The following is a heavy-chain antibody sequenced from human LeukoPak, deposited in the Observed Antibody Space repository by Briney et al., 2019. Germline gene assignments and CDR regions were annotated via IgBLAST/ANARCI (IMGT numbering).Heavy chain of an antibody. Sequence: PSETLSLTCTVSGGSISSYYWSWIRQPPGKGLEWIGYIYYSESTNYNPSLKSRVTISVDTSKNQFSLKLSSVTAADTAVYYCARARGYYDSSGYYDYWGQGTLVTVSS. J-gene: IGHJ4*02. V-gene: IGHV4-59*01. CDR3: ARARGYYDSSGYYDY. CDR2: IYYSEST. D-gene: IGHD3-22*01. CDR1: GGSISSYY.